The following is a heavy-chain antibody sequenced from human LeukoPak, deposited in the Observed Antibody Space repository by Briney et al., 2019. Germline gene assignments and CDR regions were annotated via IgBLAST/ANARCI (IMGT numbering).Heavy chain of an antibody. Sequence: GGSLRLSCAASGFTFSNYAMSWVRQAPGKGLEWVSALSGSGGSTYYADSVKGRFTISRDNSKNTLYLQMNSLRAEDTAVYYCAKDLSPLYYYYGMDVWGQGTTVTVSS. V-gene: IGHV3-23*01. CDR3: AKDLSPLYYYYGMDV. J-gene: IGHJ6*02. CDR2: LSGSGGST. CDR1: GFTFSNYA.